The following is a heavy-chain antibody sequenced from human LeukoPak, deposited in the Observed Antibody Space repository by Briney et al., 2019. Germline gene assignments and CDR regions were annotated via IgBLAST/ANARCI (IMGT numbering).Heavy chain of an antibody. CDR3: AKDYSLWFGELSSSLFDY. V-gene: IGHV3-21*01. Sequence: GGSLRLSCAASGFTFSSYSMNWVRQAPGNGLEWVSSISSSSSYIYYADSVKGRFTTSRDNAKNSLYLQMNSQRAEAPAVYYCAKDYSLWFGELSSSLFDYWGQGTLVTASP. J-gene: IGHJ4*02. D-gene: IGHD3-10*01. CDR2: ISSSSSYI. CDR1: GFTFSSYS.